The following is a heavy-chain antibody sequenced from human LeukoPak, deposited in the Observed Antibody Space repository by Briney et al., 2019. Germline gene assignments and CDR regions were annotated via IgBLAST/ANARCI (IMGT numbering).Heavy chain of an antibody. CDR2: ISISSSYI. D-gene: IGHD5-18*01. V-gene: IGHV3-21*06. CDR3: ARGPHSALDTDDAFDI. J-gene: IGHJ3*02. Sequence: GGSLRLSCAASGFTFSSYSMNWVRQAPGKGLEWVSFISISSSYIYYADSVKGRFTISRDNAKNSLYLQMNSLRAEDTAVYYCARGPHSALDTDDAFDIWGQGTMVTVSS. CDR1: GFTFSSYS.